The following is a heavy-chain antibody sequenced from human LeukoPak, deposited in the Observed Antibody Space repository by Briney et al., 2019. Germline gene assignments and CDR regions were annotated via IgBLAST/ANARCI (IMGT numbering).Heavy chain of an antibody. D-gene: IGHD6-19*01. CDR3: AKVTGYSSGWYHY. CDR2: ISGSGGST. CDR1: GFTFSNYA. V-gene: IGHV3-23*01. J-gene: IGHJ4*02. Sequence: GGSLRLSCAASGFTFSNYAMSWVRQAPGKGLEWVSAISGSGGSTYYADSVMGRFTISRDNSKNTLYLQLNSLRGEDTAVYYCAKVTGYSSGWYHYWGQGTLVTVSS.